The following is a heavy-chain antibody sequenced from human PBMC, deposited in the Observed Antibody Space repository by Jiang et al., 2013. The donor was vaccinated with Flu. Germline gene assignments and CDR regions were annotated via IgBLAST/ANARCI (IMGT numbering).Heavy chain of an antibody. CDR2: ISGSGLST. CDR3: AKVVSVLIAAAGTFDY. V-gene: IGHV3-23*01. J-gene: IGHJ4*02. D-gene: IGHD6-13*01. Sequence: AISGSGLSTYYADSVKGRFTISRDNSKNTLYLQMNSLRAEDTAVYYCAKVVSVLIAAAGTFDYWGQGTLVTVSS.